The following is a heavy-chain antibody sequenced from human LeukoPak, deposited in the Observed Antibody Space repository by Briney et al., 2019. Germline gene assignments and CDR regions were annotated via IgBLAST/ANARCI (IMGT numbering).Heavy chain of an antibody. V-gene: IGHV3-7*01. CDR2: IKQDGGRK. CDR1: GFTFSSYA. D-gene: IGHD6-19*01. J-gene: IGHJ4*02. Sequence: SGGSLRLSCAASGFTFSSYAMSWVRQAPGKGLEWVASIKQDGGRKYYVDSVEGRFAISRDNAKNSVVLQMSSLRVEDTAVYYCARGEEVSTSLWVIAVAGRAFDSWGQGTLVTVSS. CDR3: ARGEEVSTSLWVIAVAGRAFDS.